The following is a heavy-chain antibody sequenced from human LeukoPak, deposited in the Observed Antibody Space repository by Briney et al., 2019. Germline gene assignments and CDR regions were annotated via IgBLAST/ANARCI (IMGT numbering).Heavy chain of an antibody. CDR1: GGTFSSYA. CDR2: IIPIFGTA. Sequence: SVKVSCKASGGTFSSYAISWVRQAPGQGLEWMGGIIPIFGTANYAQKFQGRVRITADESTSTAYMELSSLRSEDTAVYYCARDGLSHDAFDIWGQGTMVTVSS. J-gene: IGHJ3*02. V-gene: IGHV1-69*13. CDR3: ARDGLSHDAFDI.